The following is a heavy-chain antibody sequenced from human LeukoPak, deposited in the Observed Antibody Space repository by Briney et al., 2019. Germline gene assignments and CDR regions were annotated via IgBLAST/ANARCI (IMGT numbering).Heavy chain of an antibody. Sequence: GGSLRLSCAASGFTFSDYYMSWIRQAPGKGLEWVSYISSSGSTIYYADSVKGRFTISRDNAKNSLYLQMDSLRAEDTATYYCARDSYEGAFDIWGQGTMVTVSS. CDR3: ARDSYEGAFDI. CDR2: ISSSGSTI. D-gene: IGHD3-22*01. V-gene: IGHV3-11*01. CDR1: GFTFSDYY. J-gene: IGHJ3*02.